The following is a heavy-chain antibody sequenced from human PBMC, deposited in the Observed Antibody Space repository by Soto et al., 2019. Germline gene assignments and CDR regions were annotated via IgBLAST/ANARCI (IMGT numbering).Heavy chain of an antibody. D-gene: IGHD3-22*01. CDR1: GCSISSGGYY. CDR2: IYYSGST. J-gene: IGHJ4*02. V-gene: IGHV4-31*03. CDR3: ARVLPYYDSSGYSPETYYFDY. Sequence: PSETLSLTCTVSGCSISSGGYYWSWIRQHPGNGLEWIGYIYYSGSTYYNPSLKSRVTISVDTSKNQFSLKLSSVTAADTAVYYCARVLPYYDSSGYSPETYYFDYWGQGTLVTSPQ.